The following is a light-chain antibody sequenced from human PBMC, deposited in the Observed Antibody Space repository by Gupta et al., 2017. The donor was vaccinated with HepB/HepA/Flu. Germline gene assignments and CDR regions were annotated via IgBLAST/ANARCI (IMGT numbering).Light chain of an antibody. J-gene: IGLJ2*01. CDR1: NSEIGGYNY. CDR2: DVN. Sequence: QSSLTQPRSVSGSPGQSVTISCTGTNSEIGGYNYVSWYQHHPGKAPRLMIYDVNKRPSGVPDRFSGSKSGDTASLTISGLQAEDESDYHCCSYAGGHTWVFGGGTKVTVL. CDR3: CSYAGGHTWV. V-gene: IGLV2-11*01.